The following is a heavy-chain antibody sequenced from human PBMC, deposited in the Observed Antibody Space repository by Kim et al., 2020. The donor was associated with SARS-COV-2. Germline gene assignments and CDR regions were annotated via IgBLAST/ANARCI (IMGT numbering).Heavy chain of an antibody. CDR3: ATDWGLGELSHQSYYYYGMDV. Sequence: ASVKVSCKVSGYTLTELSMHWVRQAPGKGLEWMGGFDPEDGETIYAQKFQGRVTMTEDTSTDTAYMELSSLRSEDTAVYYCATDWGLGELSHQSYYYYGMDVWGQGTTVTVSS. CDR2: FDPEDGET. V-gene: IGHV1-24*01. CDR1: GYTLTELS. J-gene: IGHJ6*02. D-gene: IGHD3-10*01.